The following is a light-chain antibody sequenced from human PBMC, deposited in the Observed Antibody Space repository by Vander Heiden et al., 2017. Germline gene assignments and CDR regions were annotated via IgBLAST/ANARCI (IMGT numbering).Light chain of an antibody. CDR1: NIGSRS. Sequence: SNVLTQPPSVSVAPGQTARVTCDGFNIGSRSGHWYQQKPGQALVMVVYDDRDRPSGIPERFSGSNSASTATLTISRVEAGDEADYYCQVWDSSSDHVVFGGGTKLTVL. V-gene: IGLV3-21*02. CDR2: DDR. CDR3: QVWDSSSDHVV. J-gene: IGLJ2*01.